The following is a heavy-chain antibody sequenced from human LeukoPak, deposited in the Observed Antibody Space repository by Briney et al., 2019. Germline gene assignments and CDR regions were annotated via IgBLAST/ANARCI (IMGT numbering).Heavy chain of an antibody. V-gene: IGHV4-59*01. D-gene: IGHD2-15*01. CDR3: ARFPLGYCSGGSCRDAFDI. CDR2: IYYSGST. Sequence: SETLSLTCTVSGGSISSYYWSWIRQPPGKGLEWIGYIYYSGSTNYNPSLKIRVTISVDTSKNQFSLKLSSVTAADTAVYYCARFPLGYCSGGSCRDAFDIWGQGTMVTVSS. CDR1: GGSISSYY. J-gene: IGHJ3*02.